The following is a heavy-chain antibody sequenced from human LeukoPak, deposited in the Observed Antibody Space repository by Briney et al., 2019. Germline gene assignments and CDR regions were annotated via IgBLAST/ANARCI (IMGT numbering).Heavy chain of an antibody. CDR1: GFTFSSYS. CDR2: ISSSSSYI. J-gene: IGHJ4*02. D-gene: IGHD2-8*01. Sequence: GGSLRLSCAVSGFTFSSYSMNWVRQAPGKGLEWVSSISSSSSYIYYADSVKGRFTISRDNAKNSLYLQMNSLRAEDMAVYYCATSMHPFDYWGQGTLVTVSS. CDR3: ATSMHPFDY. V-gene: IGHV3-21*01.